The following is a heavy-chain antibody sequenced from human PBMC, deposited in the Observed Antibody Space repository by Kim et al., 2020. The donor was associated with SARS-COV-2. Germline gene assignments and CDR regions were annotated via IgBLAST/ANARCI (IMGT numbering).Heavy chain of an antibody. J-gene: IGHJ5*02. CDR1: GFTFSNAA. CDR2: ISGSGGRT. Sequence: GGSLRLSCAASGFTFSNAAMSWVRQAPGKGPEWVSGISGSGGRTYYADSVKGRFTISRDNTQQMLYLEMNTLRAEDTAVFYCSKGSDGAGIDGYTYVAAPIDHWGQGTLVTVSS. CDR3: SKGSDGAGIDGYTYVAAPIDH. D-gene: IGHD6-25*01. V-gene: IGHV3-23*01.